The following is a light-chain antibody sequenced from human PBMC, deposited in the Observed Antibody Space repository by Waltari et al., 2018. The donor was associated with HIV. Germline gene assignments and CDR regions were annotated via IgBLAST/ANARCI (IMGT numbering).Light chain of an antibody. CDR2: LKRDGSH. J-gene: IGLJ3*02. V-gene: IGLV4-69*02. CDR3: QTWGTGIQV. CDR1: SGHTNYA. Sequence: QLVLTQSPSASASLGASVKLTCTLSSGHTNYAIAWHQQHPEKGPRYLMTLKRDGSHSKGDGIPDRFSGSSSGAERYLIISSPQSEDDADYYCQTWGTGIQVFGGGTKVTVL.